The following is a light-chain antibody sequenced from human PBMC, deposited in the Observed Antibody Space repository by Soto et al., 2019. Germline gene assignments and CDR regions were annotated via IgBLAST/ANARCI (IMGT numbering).Light chain of an antibody. J-gene: IGKJ4*01. CDR2: GSS. CDR3: QQFGVSPT. V-gene: IGKV3-20*01. CDR1: QTITPTF. Sequence: EIGLTQSPGTLSLSPGERATLSCRASQTITPTFLAWYQQKPGQAPRLLIYGSSSRATDIPDRFSGSGSGTDFTLTISKLEPEDFAVYYCQQFGVSPTFGGCTKVEIK.